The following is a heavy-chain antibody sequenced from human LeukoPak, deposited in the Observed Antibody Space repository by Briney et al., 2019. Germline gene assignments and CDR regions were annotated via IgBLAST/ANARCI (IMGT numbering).Heavy chain of an antibody. J-gene: IGHJ3*02. Sequence: SETLSLTCTVSGGSISSSSYYWSWIRQPPGKGLEYIGYIYYDGSTNYNPSLKSRVTISIDTSKIHFSLRLSSVTAADTALYYCARRGGGHAFDIWGQGTIITVSS. CDR3: ARRGGGHAFDI. D-gene: IGHD3-16*01. CDR1: GGSISSSSYY. V-gene: IGHV4-61*05. CDR2: IYYDGST.